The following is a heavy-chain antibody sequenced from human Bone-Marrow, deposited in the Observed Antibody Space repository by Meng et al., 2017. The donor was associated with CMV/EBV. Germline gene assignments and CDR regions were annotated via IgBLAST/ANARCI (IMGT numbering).Heavy chain of an antibody. Sequence: GESLKISCAASGFTFSSYAMHWVRQAPGKGLEWVAVISYDGSNKYYADSVKGRFTISRDNSKNTLYLQMNNLRAEDTAVYYCARDGSGSDYAYWGQGTLVTVSS. CDR3: ARDGSGSDYAY. CDR2: ISYDGSNK. J-gene: IGHJ4*02. D-gene: IGHD1-26*01. V-gene: IGHV3-30-3*01. CDR1: GFTFSSYA.